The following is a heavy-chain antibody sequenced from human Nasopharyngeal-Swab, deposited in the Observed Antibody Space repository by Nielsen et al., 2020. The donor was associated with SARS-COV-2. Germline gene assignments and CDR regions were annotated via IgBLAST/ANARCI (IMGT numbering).Heavy chain of an antibody. V-gene: IGHV1-18*01. CDR2: ISAYNGNT. Sequence: ASVKVSCKASGYTFTSYGISWVRQAPGQGLEWMGWISAYNGNTNYAQKLQGRVTMTTDTSTSTAYMELSSLRSEDTAVYYCARGIVVVPAAMDHYYYYGMDVWGQGTTVTVSS. D-gene: IGHD2-2*01. CDR1: GYTFTSYG. CDR3: ARGIVVVPAAMDHYYYYGMDV. J-gene: IGHJ6*02.